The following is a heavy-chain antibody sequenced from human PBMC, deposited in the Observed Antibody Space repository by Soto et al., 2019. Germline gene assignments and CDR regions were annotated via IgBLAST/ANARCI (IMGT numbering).Heavy chain of an antibody. CDR2: IETKAAGGTT. J-gene: IGHJ4*02. D-gene: IGHD3-16*01. CDR3: TAGIGEH. Sequence: GGSLRLSCSAAEFTFSNAWMSWVRQAPGKGLEWVGRIETKAAGGTTDYAAPVKGRFTISRDDSKNTLFLQMDSLGTGDTALYYCTAGIGEHWGQGTQVTVSS. V-gene: IGHV3-15*04. CDR1: EFTFSNAW.